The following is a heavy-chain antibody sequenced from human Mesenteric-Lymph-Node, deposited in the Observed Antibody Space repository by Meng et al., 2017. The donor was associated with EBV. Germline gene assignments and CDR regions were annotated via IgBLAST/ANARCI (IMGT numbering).Heavy chain of an antibody. CDR3: ARGSNWFDR. J-gene: IGHJ5*02. Sequence: VEPVQSGSELKKPGASVKVSCKASGYIFTTYSINWVRQAPGQGLEWMGWIDPNTGSSRYAQGFTERFVFSSDTSVSTAYLQISRLRAEDTAVYYCARGSNWFDRWGQGTLVTVAS. CDR1: GYIFTTYS. V-gene: IGHV7-4-1*02. CDR2: IDPNTGSS.